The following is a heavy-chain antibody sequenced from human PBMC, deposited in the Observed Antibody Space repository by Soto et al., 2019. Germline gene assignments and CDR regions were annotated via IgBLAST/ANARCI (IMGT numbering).Heavy chain of an antibody. D-gene: IGHD2-15*01. CDR2: IFHRGAS. V-gene: IGHV4-4*02. CDR1: GGSITSNHW. J-gene: IGHJ4*02. Sequence: SETLSLTCSVSGGSITSNHWWSWVRQAPGKGLEWIGEIFHRGASHHNPSLESRVTLSVDKSKNQFSLMLTSVTAADTAVYYCASKYCPSTICYLFDNWGQGALVTVSS. CDR3: ASKYCPSTICYLFDN.